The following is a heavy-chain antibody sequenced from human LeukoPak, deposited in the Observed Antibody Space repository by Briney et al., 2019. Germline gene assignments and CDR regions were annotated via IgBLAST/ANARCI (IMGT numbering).Heavy chain of an antibody. CDR3: ARTYCGGDCYTLGKPFDY. CDR2: IYYSGST. D-gene: IGHD2-21*02. V-gene: IGHV4-31*03. CDR1: GRFISRAGDY. J-gene: IGHJ4*02. Sequence: SETQSLTCTVSGRFISRAGDYWSWIRQHPGKGLEWIGYIYYSGSTYNNPSLKSRVTISVDTTKKQFSLKLISVTAADTAVYYCARTYCGGDCYTLGKPFDYWGQGTLVTVSS.